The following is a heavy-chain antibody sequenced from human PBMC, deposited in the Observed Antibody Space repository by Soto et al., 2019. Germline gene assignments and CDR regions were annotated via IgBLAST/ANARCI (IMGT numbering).Heavy chain of an antibody. CDR3: ARRGSSSWYGY. J-gene: IGHJ4*02. CDR1: GGSISSSSYY. V-gene: IGHV4-39*01. CDR2: IYYSGST. D-gene: IGHD6-13*01. Sequence: QLQLQESGPGLVKPSETLSLTCTVSGGSISSSSYYWGWIRQPPGKGLELIGSIYYSGSTYYNPSLKSRVPLSADTSKNQFSLKLSSVTAADTAVYYCARRGSSSWYGYWGQGTLVTVSS.